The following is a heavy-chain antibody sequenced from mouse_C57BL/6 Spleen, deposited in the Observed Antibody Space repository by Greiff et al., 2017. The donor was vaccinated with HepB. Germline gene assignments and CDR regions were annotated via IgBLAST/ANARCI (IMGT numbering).Heavy chain of an antibody. D-gene: IGHD2-4*01. J-gene: IGHJ1*03. Sequence: EVKLVESGPGLVKPSQSLSLTCSVTGYSITSGYYWNWIRQFPGNKLEWMGYISYDGSNNYNPSLKNRISITRDTSKNQFFLKLNSVTTEDTATYYCARMGLRRGDWYFDVWGTGTTVTVSS. CDR3: ARMGLRRGDWYFDV. V-gene: IGHV3-6*01. CDR2: ISYDGSN. CDR1: GYSITSGYY.